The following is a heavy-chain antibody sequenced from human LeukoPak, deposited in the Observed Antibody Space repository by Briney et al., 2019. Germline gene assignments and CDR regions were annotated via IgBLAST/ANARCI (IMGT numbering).Heavy chain of an antibody. Sequence: PSQTLSLTCTVSGGSISSGGYYWTWIRQHPGKGLERIGYISYSGSTHYNPSLKSRVTISVDTSKNQFSLKLSSVTAADTAVYYCARLRIAADAFDIWGQGTMVTVSS. V-gene: IGHV4-31*03. J-gene: IGHJ3*02. CDR1: GGSISSGGYY. CDR3: ARLRIAADAFDI. CDR2: ISYSGST. D-gene: IGHD6-25*01.